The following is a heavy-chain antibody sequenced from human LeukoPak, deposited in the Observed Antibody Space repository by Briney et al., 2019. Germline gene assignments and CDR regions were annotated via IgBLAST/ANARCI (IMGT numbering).Heavy chain of an antibody. Sequence: GGSLRLSCEASGFTFSSYWMSWVRQAPGKGLEWVSTISGHGDTTYDADSVKGRFTISRDNSKNTMFLQMSSLRAEDTAIYYCAKAIDSRGYWYERGADYWGQGTLVTVSS. CDR3: AKAIDSRGYWYERGADY. CDR1: GFTFSSYW. CDR2: ISGHGDTT. V-gene: IGHV3-23*01. J-gene: IGHJ4*02. D-gene: IGHD3-22*01.